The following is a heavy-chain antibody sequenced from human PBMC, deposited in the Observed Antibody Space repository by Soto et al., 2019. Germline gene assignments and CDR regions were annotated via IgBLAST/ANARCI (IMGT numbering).Heavy chain of an antibody. CDR1: GGSISSYY. CDR3: ARVYPYGSGSYLRRPWFDP. CDR2: IYYSGST. V-gene: IGHV4-59*12. Sequence: LSLTCTVSGGSISSYYWSWIRQPPGKGLEWIGYIYYSGSTNYNPSLKSRVTISVDTSKNQFSLKLSSVTAADTAVYYCARVYPYGSGSYLRRPWFDPWGQGTLVTVSS. D-gene: IGHD3-10*01. J-gene: IGHJ5*02.